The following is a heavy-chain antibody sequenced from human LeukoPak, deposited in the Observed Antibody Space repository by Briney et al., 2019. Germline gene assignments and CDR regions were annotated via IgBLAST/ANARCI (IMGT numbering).Heavy chain of an antibody. J-gene: IGHJ3*02. CDR3: ARDTGYYDSSGYDAFDI. Sequence: SETLSLTCTVSGGSISSYYWSWIRQPAGKGLEWIGRIYTSGSTNYNPSLKSRVTMSVDTSKNQFSLKLSSVTAADTAVYYCARDTGYYDSSGYDAFDIWGQGTMVTVSS. D-gene: IGHD3-22*01. CDR2: IYTSGST. CDR1: GGSISSYY. V-gene: IGHV4-4*07.